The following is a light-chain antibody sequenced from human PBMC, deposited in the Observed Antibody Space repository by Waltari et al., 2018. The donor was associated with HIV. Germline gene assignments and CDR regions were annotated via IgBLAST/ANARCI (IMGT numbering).Light chain of an antibody. CDR2: DVS. J-gene: IGLJ2*01. Sequence: QSALTQPASVSGSPGQSITISCSGSRSDVGGYNYVSWYQQHPGQVPKPIIDDVSHVPAGVSNSVSAAKSDNTASLTISGLQTEDEADYYCSSYTSSYTVIFGGGTKLTVL. V-gene: IGLV2-14*01. CDR3: SSYTSSYTVI. CDR1: RSDVGGYNY.